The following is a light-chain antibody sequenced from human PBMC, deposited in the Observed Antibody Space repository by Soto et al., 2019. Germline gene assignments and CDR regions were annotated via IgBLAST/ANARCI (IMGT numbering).Light chain of an antibody. CDR3: SSYTSSSTLGVV. CDR2: EVS. CDR1: SSDVGGYNY. V-gene: IGLV2-14*01. Sequence: QSALTQPVSVSGSPGQSITISCTGTSSDVGGYNYVSWYQRHPGKAPKLMIYEVSNRPSGVSNRFSGSKSGNTASLTISGLQAEDEADYYCSSYTSSSTLGVVFGGGTKLTVL. J-gene: IGLJ2*01.